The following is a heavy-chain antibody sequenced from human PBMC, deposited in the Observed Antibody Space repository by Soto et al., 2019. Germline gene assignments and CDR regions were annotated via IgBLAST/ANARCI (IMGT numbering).Heavy chain of an antibody. CDR1: GFTLTTCD. D-gene: IGHD3-22*01. CDR3: AKGPRLDKYERSGSYSWFDP. V-gene: IGHV3-30*18. CDR2: ISSDGIQE. J-gene: IGHJ5*02. Sequence: QVQLVESGGGVVQPGRSLRLSCAASGFTLTTCDMHWVRQAPGKGPEWVAFISSDGIQEDYADPVKGRFTIFRDNSNTLYLQMNSLRPEDTAVYYCAKGPRLDKYERSGSYSWFDPWGQGTLVTVSS.